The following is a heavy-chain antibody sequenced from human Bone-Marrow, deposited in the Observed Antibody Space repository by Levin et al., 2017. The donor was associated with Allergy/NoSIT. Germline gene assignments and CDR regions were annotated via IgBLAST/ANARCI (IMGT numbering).Heavy chain of an antibody. J-gene: IGHJ5*02. Sequence: SETLSLTCTVSGGSISSSIYYWGWVRQPPGTGLEWIASIFYSGRIYYNLSLKSRVTISVDTSKNQFSLKLSSVTAADTALYYCARRASGKNWFDPWGRGTLVTVSS. CDR3: ARRASGKNWFDP. CDR2: IFYSGRI. D-gene: IGHD1-14*01. CDR1: GGSISSSIYY. V-gene: IGHV4-39*01.